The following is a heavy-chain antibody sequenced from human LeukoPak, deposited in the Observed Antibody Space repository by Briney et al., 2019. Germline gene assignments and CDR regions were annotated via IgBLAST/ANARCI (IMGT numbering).Heavy chain of an antibody. V-gene: IGHV1-69*05. CDR2: VIPIFGTA. J-gene: IGHJ6*03. CDR1: GGTFSSYA. Sequence: ASVKVSCKASGGTFSSYAISWVRQAPGQGLEWMGGVIPIFGTANYAQKFQGRVTITTDESTSTAYMELSSLRSEDTAVYYCARGGDTAMAYYMDVWGKGTTVTVSS. CDR3: ARGGDTAMAYYMDV. D-gene: IGHD5-18*01.